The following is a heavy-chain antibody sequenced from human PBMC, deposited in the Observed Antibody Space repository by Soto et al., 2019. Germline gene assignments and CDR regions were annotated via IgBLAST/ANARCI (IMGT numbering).Heavy chain of an antibody. CDR1: GYTFTSYD. CDR3: AREGIPHYDILTGYYNHFDY. CDR2: MNPNSGNT. D-gene: IGHD3-9*01. V-gene: IGHV1-8*01. Sequence: EASVKVSCKASGYTFTSYDINWVRQATGQGLEWMGWMNPNSGNTGYAQKFQGRVTMTRSTSISTAYMELSSLRSEDTAVYYCAREGIPHYDILTGYYNHFDYWGQGTLVTVSS. J-gene: IGHJ4*02.